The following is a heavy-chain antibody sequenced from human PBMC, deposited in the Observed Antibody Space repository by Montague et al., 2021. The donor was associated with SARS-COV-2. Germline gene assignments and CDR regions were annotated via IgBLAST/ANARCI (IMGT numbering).Heavy chain of an antibody. CDR3: ARDPIYGSGSYNYSDP. J-gene: IGHJ5*02. Sequence: QSVAEVKTPGESLKISCKASGYSFPTYWIGWVRQMPGKGLEWMGAIYPRDSDTRYSPSFQGQVTISVDKSISTAYLQWSSLKASDTAMYYCARDPIYGSGSYNYSDPWGQGTLVTVSS. D-gene: IGHD3-10*01. CDR2: IYPRDSDT. CDR1: GYSFPTYW. V-gene: IGHV5-51*03.